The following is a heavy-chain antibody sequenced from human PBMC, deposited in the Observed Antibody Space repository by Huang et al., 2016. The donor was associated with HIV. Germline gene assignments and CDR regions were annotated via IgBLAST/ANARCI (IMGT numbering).Heavy chain of an antibody. D-gene: IGHD1-26*01. J-gene: IGHJ4*02. CDR1: GFTFNKFD. V-gene: IGHV3-30*18. Sequence: QVQLVESGGGVVQPGRSLRLSCAAFGFTFNKFDMHWVRQAPGKGLEWVAIISYDGSSKSHADSVKGRFTISRDNSKNTVYLQMNSLRVEDTAVYYCAKDGRGSGTYYDYFEYWGQGTLVTVSS. CDR3: AKDGRGSGTYYDYFEY. CDR2: ISYDGSSK.